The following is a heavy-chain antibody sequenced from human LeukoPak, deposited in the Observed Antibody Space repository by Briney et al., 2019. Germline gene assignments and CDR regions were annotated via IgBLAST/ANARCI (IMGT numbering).Heavy chain of an antibody. CDR2: IKSKTDGGTT. D-gene: IGHD3-22*01. V-gene: IGHV3-15*01. CDR1: KFAFNNSW. Sequence: GGSLRLSCAASKFAFNNSWMSWFRQAPGKGLEWVGHIKSKTDGGTTDYAAPVQGRFTISRDDSKDRLYLQMNSLKTEDTAVYYCTAVPHDSAVWGQGTLVTVSS. J-gene: IGHJ4*02. CDR3: TAVPHDSAV.